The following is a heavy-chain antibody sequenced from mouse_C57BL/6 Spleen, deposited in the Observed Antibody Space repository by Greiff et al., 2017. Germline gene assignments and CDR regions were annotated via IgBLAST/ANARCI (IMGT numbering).Heavy chain of an antibody. V-gene: IGHV1-39*01. CDR1: GYSFTDYN. CDR2: INPNYGTT. Sequence: VQLQQSGPELVKPGASVKISCKASGYSFTDYNMNWVKQSNGKSLEWIGVINPNYGTTSYNQKFQGKATLTVDQSSIIAYMQLNSLTSEDSAVYYCARERHYGSSPFAYWGAGTRVTVS. J-gene: IGHJ3*01. CDR3: ARERHYGSSPFAY. D-gene: IGHD1-1*01.